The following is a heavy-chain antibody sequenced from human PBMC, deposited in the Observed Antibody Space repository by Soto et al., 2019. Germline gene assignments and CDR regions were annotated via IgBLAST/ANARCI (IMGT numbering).Heavy chain of an antibody. CDR1: GGSISSGGYY. CDR2: IYYSGST. V-gene: IGHV4-31*03. D-gene: IGHD1-26*01. CDR3: AGDPRPWGGMDV. Sequence: SETLSLTCTVSGGSISSGGYYWSWIRQHPGKGLEWIGYIYYSGSTYYNPSLKSRVTISVDTSKNQFSLKLSSVTAADTAVYYCAGDPRPWGGMDVWGQGTTVTVSS. J-gene: IGHJ6*02.